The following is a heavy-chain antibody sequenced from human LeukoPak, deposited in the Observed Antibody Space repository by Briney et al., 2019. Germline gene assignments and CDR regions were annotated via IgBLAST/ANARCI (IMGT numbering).Heavy chain of an antibody. CDR1: GGTFSSYA. CDR3: ARGKDIVVVPAAYDWFDP. Sequence: SVKVSCKASGGTFSSYAISWVRQAPGQGLEWMGGIIPIFGTANYAQKFQGRVTITADESTSTAYMELSSLRSEDTAVYYCARGKDIVVVPAAYDWFDPWGQGTLVTVSS. D-gene: IGHD2-2*01. V-gene: IGHV1-69*01. CDR2: IIPIFGTA. J-gene: IGHJ5*02.